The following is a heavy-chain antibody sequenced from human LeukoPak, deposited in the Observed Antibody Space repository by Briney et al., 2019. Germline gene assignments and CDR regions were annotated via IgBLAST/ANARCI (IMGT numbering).Heavy chain of an antibody. CDR3: ARSPEEPLGCIDP. D-gene: IGHD1-26*01. J-gene: IGHJ5*02. CDR2: IVPILGKP. Sequence: ASVKVSCKASGGTFSTYSISWVRQAPGQGLEWMGRIVPILGKPNYAPKFQGRLTITADKSTSTTYMELSSLRSEDLAVYYCARSPEEPLGCIDPWGQGTLVTVSS. CDR1: GGTFSTYS. V-gene: IGHV1-69*02.